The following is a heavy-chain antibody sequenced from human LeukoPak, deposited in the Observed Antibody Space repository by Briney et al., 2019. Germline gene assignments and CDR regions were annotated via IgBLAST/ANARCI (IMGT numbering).Heavy chain of an antibody. V-gene: IGHV3-30-3*01. CDR1: GFTFRSYA. Sequence: PGRSLRLACAASGFTFRSYAMHWVRQAPGKGLEWVAVISYDGSNKDYADSVKGRFTISRDNSKNTLYLQMNSLRAEDTAVYYCAKVSTWSKYYFDYWGQGTLVTVSS. J-gene: IGHJ4*02. CDR2: ISYDGSNK. CDR3: AKVSTWSKYYFDY. D-gene: IGHD6-13*01.